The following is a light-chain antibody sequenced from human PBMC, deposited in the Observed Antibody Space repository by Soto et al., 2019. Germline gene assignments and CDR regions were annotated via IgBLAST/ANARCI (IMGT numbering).Light chain of an antibody. Sequence: NFMLTQPHSVSESPGKTVTISCTGSSGSIASNYVQWYQQRPDSAPTTVIYKDDQRPSGVPDRFSGSIDSSSNSASLTISGLKTEDGADYYCQSYDSSNHVVFGGGTKVTVL. CDR1: SGSIASNY. CDR2: KDD. CDR3: QSYDSSNHVV. V-gene: IGLV6-57*02. J-gene: IGLJ2*01.